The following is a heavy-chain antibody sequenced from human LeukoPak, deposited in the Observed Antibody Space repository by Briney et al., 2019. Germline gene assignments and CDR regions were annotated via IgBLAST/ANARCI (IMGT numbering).Heavy chain of an antibody. D-gene: IGHD3-22*01. J-gene: IGHJ4*02. CDR1: GFTFSSYA. CDR2: ISYDGSNK. V-gene: IGHV3-30*14. Sequence: PGGSLRLSCAASGFTFSSYAMHRVRQAPGKGLEWVAVISYDGSNKYYADSVKGRFTISRDNSKNTLYLQMNSLRAEDTAVYYCARGKDDSSGATFDYWGQGTLVTVSS. CDR3: ARGKDDSSGATFDY.